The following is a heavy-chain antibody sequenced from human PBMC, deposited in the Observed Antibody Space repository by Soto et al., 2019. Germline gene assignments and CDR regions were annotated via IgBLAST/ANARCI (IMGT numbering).Heavy chain of an antibody. Sequence: PGESLKISCNGSGYSFTSYWIGWVRQMPGKGLEWMGIIYPGDSDTRYSPSFQGQVTISADKSISTAYLQWSSLKASDTAMYYCARQGGLGSSHYYYGMDVWGQGTKVTVSS. V-gene: IGHV5-51*01. D-gene: IGHD6-6*01. CDR1: GYSFTSYW. J-gene: IGHJ6*02. CDR2: IYPGDSDT. CDR3: ARQGGLGSSHYYYGMDV.